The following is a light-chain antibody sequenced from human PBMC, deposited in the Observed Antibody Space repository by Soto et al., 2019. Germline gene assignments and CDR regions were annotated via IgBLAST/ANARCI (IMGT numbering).Light chain of an antibody. CDR3: TSYAGSNNFGI. Sequence: QSALTQPPSASGPLGQSAPFSSTGTSSAVGSYNYVSWYQQHPGKAPKLMIYEVTKRPSGVPDRFSGSKSGNTASLTVSGLQAEDEADYYCTSYAGSNNFGIFGTGTKLTVL. CDR2: EVT. CDR1: SSAVGSYNY. V-gene: IGLV2-8*01. J-gene: IGLJ1*01.